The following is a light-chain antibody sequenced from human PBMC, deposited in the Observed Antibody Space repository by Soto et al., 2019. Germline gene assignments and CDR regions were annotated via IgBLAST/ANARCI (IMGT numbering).Light chain of an antibody. J-gene: IGLJ3*02. V-gene: IGLV2-11*01. Sequence: QSALTQPRSVSGSPGQSVTISCAGTINYVDGYNFVSWYQQHPGRAPKLMIFDVNKRPSGVPDRFSGSRSGNTASLTISGLQADDEAHYYCCSYAVTYTLFGGGTKVTVL. CDR3: CSYAVTYTL. CDR1: INYVDGYNF. CDR2: DVN.